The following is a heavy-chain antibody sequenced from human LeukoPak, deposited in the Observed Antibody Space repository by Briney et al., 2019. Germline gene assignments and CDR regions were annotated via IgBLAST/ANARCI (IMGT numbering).Heavy chain of an antibody. CDR2: IFYSGST. Sequence: PSETLSLTCTVSGGSISSYYWGWIRQPPGKGLEWIGYIFYSGSTNYNPSLKSRVTMSVDTSKNQFSLKLSSVTAADMAVYYCARSSAAGSGYYYFDYWGQGTLVTVSS. D-gene: IGHD3-22*01. CDR3: ARSSAAGSGYYYFDY. V-gene: IGHV4-59*08. CDR1: GGSISSYY. J-gene: IGHJ4*02.